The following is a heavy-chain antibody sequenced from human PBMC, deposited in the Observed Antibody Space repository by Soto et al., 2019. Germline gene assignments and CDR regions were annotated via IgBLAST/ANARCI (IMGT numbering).Heavy chain of an antibody. D-gene: IGHD3-9*01. CDR1: GGSVNSVGHY. V-gene: IGHV4-31*03. J-gene: IGHJ3*02. Sequence: SETLSLTCSVSGGSVNSVGHYWSWIRQHPGKGLEWIGYIYYGGRTDFNPSLKSRVLISADTSKNQFSLNLNSVTVADTAVYYCTRSRGGDTDYFHDAFDIWGPGTMVTVSS. CDR3: TRSRGGDTDYFHDAFDI. CDR2: IYYGGRT.